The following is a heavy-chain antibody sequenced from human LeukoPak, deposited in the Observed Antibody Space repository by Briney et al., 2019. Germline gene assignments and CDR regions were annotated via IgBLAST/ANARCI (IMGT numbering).Heavy chain of an antibody. CDR3: ARALPHRRLMDTTMEQHWFDP. CDR2: INPSGGST. V-gene: IGHV1-46*01. D-gene: IGHD5-18*01. Sequence: ASVKVSCKASGYTFSFYYIYWVRQAPGQGLEWMGTINPSGGSTSYAQKFQGRVTMTRDMSTSTVYMELSSLRSEDTAMYYCARALPHRRLMDTTMEQHWFDPWGQGTLVTVSS. CDR1: GYTFSFYY. J-gene: IGHJ5*02.